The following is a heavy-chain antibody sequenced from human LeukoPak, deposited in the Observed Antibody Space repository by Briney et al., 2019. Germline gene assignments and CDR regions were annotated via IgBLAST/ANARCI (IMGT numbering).Heavy chain of an antibody. D-gene: IGHD3-16*01. Sequence: SETLSLACTVSGGSISSSSYYWGWIRQPPGKGLEWIGSIYYSGSTYYNPSLKSRVTMSVDTSKNQFSLKLSSVTAADTAVYYCARPIWAQGHFDYWGQGTLVTVSS. J-gene: IGHJ4*02. CDR3: ARPIWAQGHFDY. CDR1: GGSISSSSYY. V-gene: IGHV4-39*01. CDR2: IYYSGST.